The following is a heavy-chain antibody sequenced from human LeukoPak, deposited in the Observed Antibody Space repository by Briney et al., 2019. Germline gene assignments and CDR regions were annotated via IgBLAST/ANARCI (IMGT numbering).Heavy chain of an antibody. CDR1: GFDLNTYE. CDR2: ITISGHTK. CDR3: ARGDPHADL. V-gene: IGHV3-48*03. Sequence: GGSLRLSCAASGFDLNTYEMNWARQAPGKGLEWIADITISGHTKNYADSVKGRFTISRNNARTSLYLQMNSLRVEDTGVYYCARGDPHADLWGQGTLVTVSS. J-gene: IGHJ5*02.